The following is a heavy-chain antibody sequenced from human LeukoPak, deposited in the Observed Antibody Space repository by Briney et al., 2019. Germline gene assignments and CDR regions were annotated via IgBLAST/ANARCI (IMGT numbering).Heavy chain of an antibody. CDR3: ARDRTKQWLDDAFDI. V-gene: IGHV3-30-3*01. J-gene: IGHJ3*02. Sequence: PGRSLRLSCAASRFTFSSYAMHWVRQAPGKGLEWVAVISYDGSNKYYADSVKGRFTISRDNSKNTLYLQMNSLRTEDTAVYYCARDRTKQWLDDAFDIWGQGTMVTVSS. CDR1: RFTFSSYA. CDR2: ISYDGSNK. D-gene: IGHD6-19*01.